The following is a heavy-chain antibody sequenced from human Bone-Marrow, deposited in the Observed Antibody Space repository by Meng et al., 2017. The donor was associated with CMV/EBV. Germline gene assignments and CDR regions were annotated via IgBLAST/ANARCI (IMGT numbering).Heavy chain of an antibody. V-gene: IGHV1-69*01. CDR2: IIPIFGTA. J-gene: IGHJ4*02. CDR1: GGTFSSYA. D-gene: IGHD3-22*01. CDR3: ARDSRDSSGYWVWDY. Sequence: QVQLVEAGAEVKKPGSSVKVSCKASGGTFSSYAISWVRQAPGQGLEWMGGIIPIFGTANYAQKFQGRVTITADESTSTAYMELSSLRSEDTAVYYCARDSRDSSGYWVWDYWGQGTLVTVSS.